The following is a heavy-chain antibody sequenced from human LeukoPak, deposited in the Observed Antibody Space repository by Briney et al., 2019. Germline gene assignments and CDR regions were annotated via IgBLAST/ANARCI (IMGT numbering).Heavy chain of an antibody. Sequence: PGRSLRLSCAASGFTFSSYGMHWVRQAPGKGLEWVAVISYDGSTKYYADSVKGRFTISRDNSENTLYLQMNSLRGEDTAVYYCAKQWDPDYWGQGTLVTVSS. D-gene: IGHD1-26*01. CDR1: GFTFSSYG. V-gene: IGHV3-30*18. CDR2: ISYDGSTK. CDR3: AKQWDPDY. J-gene: IGHJ4*02.